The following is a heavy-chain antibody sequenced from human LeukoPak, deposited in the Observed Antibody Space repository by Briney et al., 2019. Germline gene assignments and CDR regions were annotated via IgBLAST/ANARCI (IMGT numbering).Heavy chain of an antibody. CDR1: GFIFSKYW. D-gene: IGHD2-21*01. CDR3: ARDFNPSCGDNCYIDAFDI. Sequence: PGGSLGLSCEASGFIFSKYWMSWVRQAPGKGLEWVANIKPVGSAIHYVDSVKGRFTISRDNAKNSLYLQMDSVRAEDTAVYYCARDFNPSCGDNCYIDAFDIWGQGTMVTVS. J-gene: IGHJ3*02. CDR2: IKPVGSAI. V-gene: IGHV3-7*01.